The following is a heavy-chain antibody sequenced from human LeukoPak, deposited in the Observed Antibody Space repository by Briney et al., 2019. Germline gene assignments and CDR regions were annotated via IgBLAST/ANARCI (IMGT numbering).Heavy chain of an antibody. CDR3: ARLARYYYYYTHV. CDR2: IYPGDSDT. J-gene: IGHJ6*03. V-gene: IGHV5-51*01. CDR1: GSTFTSYW. Sequence: PGESLQISCKGSGSTFTSYWIGWVRQLPGKGLEWMGIIYPGDSDTRYSPSFQGQVTISADKSISTAYLQCSSLKASDTAMDYCARLARYYYYYTHVWGKGTTVTLSS.